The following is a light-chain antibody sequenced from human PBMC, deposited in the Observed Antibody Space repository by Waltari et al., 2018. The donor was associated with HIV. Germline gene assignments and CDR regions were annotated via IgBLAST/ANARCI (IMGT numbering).Light chain of an antibody. CDR1: QSVSNNY. Sequence: EIVFTQSPGTLSLSPGERAILSCRASQSVSNNYLAWYQQKPGQAPRLLIYGASSRATDIPDRFSGSGSGTDFTLTISRLEPEDFAVYYCQQYGGSPWTFGQGTKVEIK. V-gene: IGKV3-20*01. CDR3: QQYGGSPWT. CDR2: GAS. J-gene: IGKJ1*01.